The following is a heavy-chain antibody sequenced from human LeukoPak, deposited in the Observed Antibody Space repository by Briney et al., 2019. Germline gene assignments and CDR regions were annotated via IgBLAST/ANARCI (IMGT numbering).Heavy chain of an antibody. CDR3: AKDNQNSSSWYLFDY. J-gene: IGHJ4*02. D-gene: IGHD6-13*01. V-gene: IGHV3-30*18. CDR1: GFTFSSYG. CDR2: ISYDGSNK. Sequence: GWSLRLSCAASGFTFSSYGMHWVRQAPGKGLEWVAVISYDGSNKYYADSVKGRFTISRDNSKNTLYLQMNSLRAEDTAVYYCAKDNQNSSSWYLFDYWGQGTLVTVSS.